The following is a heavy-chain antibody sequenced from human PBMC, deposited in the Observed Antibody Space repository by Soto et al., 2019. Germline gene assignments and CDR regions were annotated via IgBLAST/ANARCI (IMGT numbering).Heavy chain of an antibody. Sequence: QVQLQESGPGLVKPSQTLSLTCTVSGGSISSGGYYWSWIRQHPGKGLEWIGYIYYSGSTYYNPSLKRRVTISVDTSKNQFSLKLSSVTAADTAVYYCARGVVAALYYYGMDVWGQGTTVTVSS. CDR2: IYYSGST. CDR3: ARGVVAALYYYGMDV. CDR1: GGSISSGGYY. V-gene: IGHV4-31*03. J-gene: IGHJ6*02. D-gene: IGHD2-15*01.